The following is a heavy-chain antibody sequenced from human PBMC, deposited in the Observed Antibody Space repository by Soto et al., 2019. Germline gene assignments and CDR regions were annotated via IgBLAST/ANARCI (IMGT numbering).Heavy chain of an antibody. CDR1: GGTFSSYT. V-gene: IGHV1-69*08. Sequence: QVQLVQSGAEVKKPGSSVKVSCKASGGTFSSYTISWVRQAPGQGLEWMGRIIPILGIANYAQKFQGRVTVTADKATSXXDXEXXSLRAEDTAVYYCARDLTPDYYDSSGWYYYYGMAVWGQGTTVTVSS. D-gene: IGHD3-22*01. J-gene: IGHJ6*02. CDR3: ARDLTPDYYDSSGWYYYYGMAV. CDR2: IIPILGIA.